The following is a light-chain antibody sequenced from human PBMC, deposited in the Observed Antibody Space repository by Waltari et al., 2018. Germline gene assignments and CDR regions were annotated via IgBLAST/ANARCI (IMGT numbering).Light chain of an antibody. V-gene: IGLV2-14*03. CDR2: DVT. J-gene: IGLJ1*01. CDR3: SSFTINSTPYV. Sequence: QSALTQPASVSGSPGQSITISCTGTSSDVGGYNHVSWYQQHPGKAPQRMIYDVTDRPSGVSNRFSGSKSGNTASLTISGLQAEDEADYYCSSFTINSTPYVFGTGTKVTVL. CDR1: SSDVGGYNH.